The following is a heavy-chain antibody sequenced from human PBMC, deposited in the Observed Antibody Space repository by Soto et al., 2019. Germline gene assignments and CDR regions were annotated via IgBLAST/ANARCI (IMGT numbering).Heavy chain of an antibody. CDR2: IYYTGST. J-gene: IGHJ4*02. CDR1: GGSISSYY. CDR3: ARVGGTNLDY. D-gene: IGHD3-16*01. V-gene: IGHV4-59*08. Sequence: SETLSLTCTVSGGSISSYYWSWIRQPPGKGLEWIGYIYYTGSTNYNPSLKSRVTISLDTSQNQFSLKLTSVTAADTAVYYCARVGGTNLDYWGQGTLVTVSS.